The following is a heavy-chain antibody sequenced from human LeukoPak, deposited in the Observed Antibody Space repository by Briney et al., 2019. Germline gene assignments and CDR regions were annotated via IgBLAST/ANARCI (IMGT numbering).Heavy chain of an antibody. CDR2: INPNSGGT. J-gene: IGHJ4*02. Sequence: ASAKVSCKASGYTFTGYYMHWVRQAPGQGLEWMGWINPNSGGTNYAQKFQGRVTMTRDTSISTAYMELSRLRSDDTAVYYCARDRSSGWLVFDYWGQGTLVTVSS. V-gene: IGHV1-2*02. CDR3: ARDRSSGWLVFDY. D-gene: IGHD6-19*01. CDR1: GYTFTGYY.